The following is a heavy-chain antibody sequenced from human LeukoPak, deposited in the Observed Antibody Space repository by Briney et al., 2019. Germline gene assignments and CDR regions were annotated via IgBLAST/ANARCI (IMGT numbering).Heavy chain of an antibody. CDR1: EFTFSSFG. J-gene: IGHJ6*04. D-gene: IGHD3-10*02. CDR3: AELGITMIGGV. V-gene: IGHV3-30*02. CDR2: IQYDGSYK. Sequence: GGSLRLSCVASEFTFSSFGMHWVRQAPGKGLEWVAFIQYDGSYKDYGDSVKGRFTISRDNSKNTLYLQMNSLRAEDTAVYYCAELGITMIGGVWGKGTTVTVSS.